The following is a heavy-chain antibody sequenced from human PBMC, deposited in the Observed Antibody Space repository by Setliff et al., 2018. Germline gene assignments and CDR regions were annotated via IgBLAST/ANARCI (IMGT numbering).Heavy chain of an antibody. CDR1: GYSFTSYW. CDR2: IYPGDSDT. CDR3: ARQARGYYYDSSGYYRASPGYYYMDV. V-gene: IGHV5-51*01. Sequence: ESLKISCTGSGYSFTSYWIGWVRQMPGKGLEWMGIIYPGDSDTRYSPSFQGQVTISADKSISTAYLQWSSLKASDTAMYYCARQARGYYYDSSGYYRASPGYYYMDVWGKGTTVTVSS. J-gene: IGHJ6*03. D-gene: IGHD3-22*01.